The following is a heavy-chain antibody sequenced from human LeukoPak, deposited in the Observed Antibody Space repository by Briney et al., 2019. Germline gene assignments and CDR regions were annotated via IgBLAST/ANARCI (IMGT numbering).Heavy chain of an antibody. V-gene: IGHV3-23*01. Sequence: GGSLRLSCAASGFTFSRYAMNWVRQAPGKGLEWVSAIGGSGGSTYYADSVKGRFTISRDNSKNTLYLQMNSLRAEDTAVYYCAKDRDYLDYWGQGTLVTVSS. CDR3: AKDRDYLDY. J-gene: IGHJ4*02. CDR2: IGGSGGST. CDR1: GFTFSRYA.